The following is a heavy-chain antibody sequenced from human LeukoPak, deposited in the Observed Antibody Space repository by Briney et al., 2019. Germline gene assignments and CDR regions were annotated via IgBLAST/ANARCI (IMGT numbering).Heavy chain of an antibody. D-gene: IGHD1-14*01. V-gene: IGHV1-2*02. CDR2: INPKSGGT. CDR1: GYTFTDYY. Sequence: ASVKVSCKASGYTFTDYYMHWLRQAPGQGLEWMGWINPKSGGTSYTQNFQGRVSMTRDTSISTAYMEVSRLRYDDTAVYYCARDRRSRINYYFDYWGQGTLVTVSS. J-gene: IGHJ4*02. CDR3: ARDRRSRINYYFDY.